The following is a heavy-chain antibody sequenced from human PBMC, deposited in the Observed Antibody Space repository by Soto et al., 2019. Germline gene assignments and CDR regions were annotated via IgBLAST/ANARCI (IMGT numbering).Heavy chain of an antibody. CDR2: IYYSGST. CDR3: ARHLGYDSSGHYRNLFDP. CDR1: GGSISSDY. J-gene: IGHJ5*02. V-gene: IGHV4-59*08. Sequence: SETLSVTCTVCGGSISSDYWSWIRQPPGKGLEWIGYIYYSGSTNYNPSLKSRVTISVDTSKNQFSLKLSSVTAADTAVYYCARHLGYDSSGHYRNLFDPWGQGTLVTVS. D-gene: IGHD3-22*01.